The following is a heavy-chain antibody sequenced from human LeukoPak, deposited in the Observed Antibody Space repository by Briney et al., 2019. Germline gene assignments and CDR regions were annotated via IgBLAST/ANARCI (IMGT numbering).Heavy chain of an antibody. CDR3: AKDESYGDYVDY. CDR2: ISGSGGST. V-gene: IGHV3-23*01. Sequence: TGGSLRLSCAASGFTFSSYAMSWVRQAPGKGLEWVSAISGSGGSTYYADSVKGRFTIPRDNSKNTLYLQMNSLRAEDTAVHYCAKDESYGDYVDYWGQGTLVTVSS. CDR1: GFTFSSYA. J-gene: IGHJ4*02. D-gene: IGHD4-17*01.